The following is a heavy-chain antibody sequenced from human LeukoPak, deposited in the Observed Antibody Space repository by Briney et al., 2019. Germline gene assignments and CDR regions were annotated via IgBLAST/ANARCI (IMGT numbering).Heavy chain of an antibody. D-gene: IGHD4-23*01. Sequence: GGSLRLSCAASGFTFSTYELYWVRQAPGKGLERISYISSSSTTIKYADSVRGRFTISRDDARESLYLQMNSLRAEDTAIYYCGASRQYVGTFDIWGQGTLVTVSS. CDR3: GASRQYVGTFDI. V-gene: IGHV3-48*03. CDR2: ISSSSTTI. CDR1: GFTFSTYE. J-gene: IGHJ3*02.